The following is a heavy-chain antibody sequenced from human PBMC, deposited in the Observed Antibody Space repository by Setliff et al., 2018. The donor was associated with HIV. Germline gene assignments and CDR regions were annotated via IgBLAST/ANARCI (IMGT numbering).Heavy chain of an antibody. Sequence: PGGSLRLSCAASGFDLKSYWMHWVRQVPGKGLVWVSRINSDGSNSNYADSVKGRFTISRDNAKNTLFLQMNSLRPEDTAVYYCARVQQQLLQEDDYFDYWGQGTLVTVSS. J-gene: IGHJ4*02. CDR3: ARVQQQLLQEDDYFDY. D-gene: IGHD6-13*01. CDR1: GFDLKSYW. CDR2: INSDGSNS. V-gene: IGHV3-74*01.